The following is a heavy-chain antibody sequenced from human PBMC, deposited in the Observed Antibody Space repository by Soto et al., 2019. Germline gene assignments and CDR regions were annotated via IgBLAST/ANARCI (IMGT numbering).Heavy chain of an antibody. CDR2: IYYSGST. D-gene: IGHD3-9*01. CDR1: GGSISSSSYY. V-gene: IGHV4-39*01. Sequence: PSETLSLTCTVSGGSISSSSYYWCWIRQPPGKGLEWIGSIYYSGSTYYNPSLKSRVTISVDTSKNQFSLKLSSVTAADTAVYYCARHAGPDVLRYFDWLPYFDYWGQGTLVTVSS. J-gene: IGHJ4*02. CDR3: ARHAGPDVLRYFDWLPYFDY.